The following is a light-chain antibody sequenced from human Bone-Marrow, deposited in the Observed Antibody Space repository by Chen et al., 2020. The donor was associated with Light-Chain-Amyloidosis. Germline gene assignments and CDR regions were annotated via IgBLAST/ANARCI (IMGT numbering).Light chain of an antibody. Sequence: QSLLPHPPSVPRAPRPRSTTPCPGGSSNMWAGSDVHCHQQPPGTTPKLLIYGNSNRPSGVPDRFSGSKSGTSASLAITGLQAEDEADYYCQSYDSSLSGAWVFGGGTKLTVL. V-gene: IGLV1-40*01. CDR2: GNS. CDR3: QSYDSSLSGAWV. J-gene: IGLJ3*02. CDR1: SSNMWAGSD.